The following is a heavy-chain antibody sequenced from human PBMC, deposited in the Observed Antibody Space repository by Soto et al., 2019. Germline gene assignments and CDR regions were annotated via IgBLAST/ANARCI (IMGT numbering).Heavy chain of an antibody. V-gene: IGHV4-61*01. CDR2: IYYSGST. D-gene: IGHD3-22*01. CDR1: CGSISSGNHY. Sequence: SETLSLTCTVSCGSISSGNHYWTWIRQPPGKGLEWIGYIYYSGSTNYNPSLKSRVTISVDTSKNQFSLKLSSVTAADTAVYYCASTYYYDSSGLGDYYYYGMDVWGQGTTVTVSS. CDR3: ASTYYYDSSGLGDYYYYGMDV. J-gene: IGHJ6*02.